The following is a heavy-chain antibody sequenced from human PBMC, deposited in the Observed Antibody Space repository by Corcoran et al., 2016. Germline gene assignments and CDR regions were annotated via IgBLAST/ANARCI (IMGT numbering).Heavy chain of an antibody. CDR1: GYNFTRYY. CDR3: ARDQQLVRYFDY. V-gene: IGHV1-46*01. Sequence: QVQLVPSGAGVKKPGASVKVSCKASGYNFTRYYMHWVRHAPGQGLEWMGIINPSGGSTSYAQKFQGRVTMTRDTSTSTVYMELSSLRSEDTAVYYCARDQQLVRYFDYWGQGTLVTVSS. CDR2: INPSGGST. J-gene: IGHJ4*02. D-gene: IGHD6-13*01.